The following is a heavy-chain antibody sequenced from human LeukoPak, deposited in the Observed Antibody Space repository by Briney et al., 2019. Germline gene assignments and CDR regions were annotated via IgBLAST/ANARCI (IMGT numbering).Heavy chain of an antibody. CDR3: AKDPNWWELRFDP. D-gene: IGHD1-26*01. Sequence: GGSLRLSCAASGFTFSSYGMHWVRQAPGKGLEWVAFIRYDGSNKYYADSVKGRFTISRDNSKNTLYLQMNSLRAEDTAVYYCAKDPNWWELRFDPWGQGTLVTVSS. V-gene: IGHV3-30*02. CDR1: GFTFSSYG. J-gene: IGHJ5*02. CDR2: IRYDGSNK.